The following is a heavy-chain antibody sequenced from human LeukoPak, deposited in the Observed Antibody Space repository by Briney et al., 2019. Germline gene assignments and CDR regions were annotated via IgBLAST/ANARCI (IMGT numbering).Heavy chain of an antibody. CDR2: INPRGGST. J-gene: IGHJ4*02. V-gene: IGHV1-46*01. Sequence: ASVKVSCKASGYTFTTYYKYWVRQAPGQGLEWMGRINPRGGSTIYAQKFQGRVTMTRDTSTTTVYMELSSLRSEDTAVYYCARETYGANSGATDYWGQGTLVTVSS. CDR1: GYTFTTYY. CDR3: ARETYGANSGATDY. D-gene: IGHD4-23*01.